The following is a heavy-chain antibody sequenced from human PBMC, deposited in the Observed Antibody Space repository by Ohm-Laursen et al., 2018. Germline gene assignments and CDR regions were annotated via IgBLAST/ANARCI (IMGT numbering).Heavy chain of an antibody. Sequence: ASVKVSCKASGYTFTSYYMHWVRQAPGQGLEWMGIISPSGGSTSYTQNFQGRVTMTRDTSTTTVYMELSSLRSEDTAVYYCAIRGGAGAFDIWGQGTLVTVSS. J-gene: IGHJ3*02. D-gene: IGHD2-15*01. CDR3: AIRGGAGAFDI. V-gene: IGHV1-46*01. CDR1: GYTFTSYY. CDR2: ISPSGGST.